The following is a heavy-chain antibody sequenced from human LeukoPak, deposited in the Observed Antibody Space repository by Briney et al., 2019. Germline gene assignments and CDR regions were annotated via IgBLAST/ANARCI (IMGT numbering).Heavy chain of an antibody. V-gene: IGHV1-69*13. Sequence: GASVKVSCKASGGTFSSYAISWVRQAPGQGLEWMGGIIPIFGTANYAQKFQGRVTITADESTSTAYMELSSLRSEDTAVYYCARDHGDILTGIYYYYGMDVWGKGTTVTVS. CDR2: IIPIFGTA. CDR1: GGTFSSYA. CDR3: ARDHGDILTGIYYYYGMDV. D-gene: IGHD3-9*01. J-gene: IGHJ6*04.